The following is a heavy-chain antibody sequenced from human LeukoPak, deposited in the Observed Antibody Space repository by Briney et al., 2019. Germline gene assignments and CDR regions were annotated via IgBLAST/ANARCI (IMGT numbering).Heavy chain of an antibody. J-gene: IGHJ4*02. CDR2: IYHSGST. V-gene: IGHV4-4*02. CDR3: ARDPGGYSGYGRGYYFDF. D-gene: IGHD5-12*01. Sequence: SGTLSLTCAVSGGSISSSNWWSWVRQPPGKGLVWIGEIYHSGSTNYNPSLKSRVTMSVDKSKKQYSLKLSSVTAADTAVYYCARDPGGYSGYGRGYYFDFWGQGTLVTVSS. CDR1: GGSISSSNW.